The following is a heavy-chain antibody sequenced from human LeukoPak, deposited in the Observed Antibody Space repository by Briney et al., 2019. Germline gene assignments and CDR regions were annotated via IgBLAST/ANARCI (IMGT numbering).Heavy chain of an antibody. J-gene: IGHJ4*02. CDR1: GYTFTSYG. CDR2: ISAYNGNT. V-gene: IGHV1-18*01. D-gene: IGHD2-2*01. Sequence: ASVKVSCKASGYTFTSYGISWVRQAPGQGLEWMGWISAYNGNTNYAQKLLGRVTMTTDTSTRTAYMELRSLRSDDTAVYYCARDQVGYCSSTSYSPGDYWGQGTLVTVSS. CDR3: ARDQVGYCSSTSYSPGDY.